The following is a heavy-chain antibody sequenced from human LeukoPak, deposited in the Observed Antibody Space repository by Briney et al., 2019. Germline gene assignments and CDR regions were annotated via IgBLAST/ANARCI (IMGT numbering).Heavy chain of an antibody. D-gene: IGHD6-13*01. CDR1: GGSISSSSYY. Sequence: PSETLSLTCTVSGGSISSSSYYWGWIRQPPGKGLEWIGSIYYSGSTYYNPSLKSRVTISVDTSKNQFSLKLSSVTAADTAVYYCARAIAEASTYDYWGQGTLVPVSS. CDR2: IYYSGST. J-gene: IGHJ4*02. V-gene: IGHV4-39*07. CDR3: ARAIAEASTYDY.